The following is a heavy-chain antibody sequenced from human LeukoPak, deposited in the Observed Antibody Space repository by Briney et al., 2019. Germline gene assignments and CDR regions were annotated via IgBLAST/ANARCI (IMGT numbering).Heavy chain of an antibody. J-gene: IGHJ4*02. CDR2: VKEDGREK. D-gene: IGHD3-22*01. CDR1: GFTFRSFW. V-gene: IGHV3-7*01. Sequence: GGSLRLSCAASGFTFRSFWMGWLRQTPGKRREWLANVKEDGREKYYMDSVNGTFTTSRAKAETSMYLQMNSLRAEDTALYYCASSRYDSSGYYGIIGYWGQGTLVTVSS. CDR3: ASSRYDSSGYYGIIGY.